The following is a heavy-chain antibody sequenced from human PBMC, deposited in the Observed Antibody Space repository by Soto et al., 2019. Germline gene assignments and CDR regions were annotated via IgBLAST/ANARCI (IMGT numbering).Heavy chain of an antibody. D-gene: IGHD3-9*01. CDR1: GGYISSGDYY. CDR3: ARAFDILTRYYFDY. V-gene: IGHV4-30-4*01. Sequence: SETLSLTCPVSGGYISSGDYYWIWIRQPPGKGLEWIGYIYYSGSTYYNPSLKSRVTISVDTSKNQFSLKLSSVTAADTAVYYCARAFDILTRYYFDYWGQGTPVTVS. J-gene: IGHJ4*02. CDR2: IYYSGST.